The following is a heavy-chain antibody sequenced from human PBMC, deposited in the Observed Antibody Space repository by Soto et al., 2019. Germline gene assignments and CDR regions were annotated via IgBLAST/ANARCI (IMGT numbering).Heavy chain of an antibody. D-gene: IGHD5-18*01. J-gene: IGHJ4*02. CDR2: ISYDGSNK. CDR3: ARDPAFTAMGFFDY. CDR1: GFTLSSYA. Sequence: QVQLVESGGGVVQPGRSLRLSCAASGFTLSSYAMHWVRQAPGKGLEWVAVISYDGSNKYYADSVKGRFTISRDNSKNTLYLQMNSLRAEDTAVYYCARDPAFTAMGFFDYWGQGTLVTVSS. V-gene: IGHV3-30-3*01.